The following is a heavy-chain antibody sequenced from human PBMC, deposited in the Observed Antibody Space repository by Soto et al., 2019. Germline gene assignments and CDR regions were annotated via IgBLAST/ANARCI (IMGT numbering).Heavy chain of an antibody. V-gene: IGHV1-58*01. CDR3: ARENGSLPFDY. J-gene: IGHJ4*02. CDR2: IVVGSGNT. Sequence: ASVKVSCKASGFTFTNSAVQWVRQARGQRLEWIGWIVVGSGNTNYAQKFQERVTITRDMSTSTAYMELSRLRSDDTAVYYCARENGSLPFDYWGQGTLVTVSS. CDR1: GFTFTNSA.